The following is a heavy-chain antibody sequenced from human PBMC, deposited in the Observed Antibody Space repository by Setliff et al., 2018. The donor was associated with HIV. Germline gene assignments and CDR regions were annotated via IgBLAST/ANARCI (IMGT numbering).Heavy chain of an antibody. J-gene: IGHJ6*03. D-gene: IGHD3-10*01. V-gene: IGHV3-43*01. CDR2: ISWDGGST. CDR3: LWSAPNHMDV. CDR1: GFMFDDYT. Sequence: PGGSLGLSCTASGFMFDDYTMNWVRQAPGKGLEWVCLISWDGGSTFCTDSVKGRFTISRDNSQNSTYLQMNGLKIEDRGMWTKLWSAPNHMDVWGKGTTVTVSS.